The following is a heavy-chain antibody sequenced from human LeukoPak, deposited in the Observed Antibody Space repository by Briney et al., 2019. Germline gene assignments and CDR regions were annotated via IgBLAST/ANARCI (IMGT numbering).Heavy chain of an antibody. CDR3: ARNNDMGV. D-gene: IGHD1/OR15-1a*01. J-gene: IGHJ6*02. Sequence: GGSLRLPCAASGFILSNHWMTWVRQAPGKGPEWVANMNKDGSQKYYVDSVKGRFTISRDTAKNSLYLQMNNLRVEDTALYYCARNNDMGVWGQGTTVIVSS. V-gene: IGHV3-7*03. CDR1: GFILSNHW. CDR2: MNKDGSQK.